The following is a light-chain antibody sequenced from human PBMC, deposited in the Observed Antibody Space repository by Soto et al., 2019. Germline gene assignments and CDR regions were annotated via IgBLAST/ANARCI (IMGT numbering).Light chain of an antibody. CDR1: QSLTSGY. J-gene: IGKJ2*01. Sequence: IVLTQSAGTLSLSPGERATLSCRTSQSLTSGYLACYQQKHGQALRLLIYGASNRATGIPDRFSGGGSGTDFPLTISRLEPEDFAVYYCQQYGTVPYTFGQGTKVEIK. V-gene: IGKV3-20*01. CDR2: GAS. CDR3: QQYGTVPYT.